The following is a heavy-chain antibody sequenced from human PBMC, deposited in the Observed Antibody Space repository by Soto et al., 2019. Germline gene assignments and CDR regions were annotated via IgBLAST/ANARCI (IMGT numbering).Heavy chain of an antibody. D-gene: IGHD3-10*01. CDR3: ARGGTSGSGVYNWFDP. Sequence: PSETLSLTCSVTGASVSTYSWSWIRQFPGKGLEWIGYIHYSGGTNYTPSLRSRVTISVDXXXXXXXXXXXXXXXXXXXXXXXARGGTSGSGVYNWFDPWGQGTLVTVSS. J-gene: IGHJ5*02. CDR1: GASVSTYS. V-gene: IGHV4-59*02. CDR2: IHYSGGT.